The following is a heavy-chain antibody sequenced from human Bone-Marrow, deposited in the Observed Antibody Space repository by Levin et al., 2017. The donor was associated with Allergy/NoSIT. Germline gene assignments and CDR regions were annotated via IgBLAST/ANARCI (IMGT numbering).Heavy chain of an antibody. J-gene: IGHJ4*02. D-gene: IGHD6-19*01. CDR2: IASDGSVK. V-gene: IGHV3-30-3*01. Sequence: SCAASGFTFSSYAMNWVRQAPGKGLEWVAVIASDGSVKYYADSVKGRFTISRDNSENTLILQMNSLGGEDTAVYYCARDGDIAVAGKRVDYWGQGTLVTVSS. CDR3: ARDGDIAVAGKRVDY. CDR1: GFTFSSYA.